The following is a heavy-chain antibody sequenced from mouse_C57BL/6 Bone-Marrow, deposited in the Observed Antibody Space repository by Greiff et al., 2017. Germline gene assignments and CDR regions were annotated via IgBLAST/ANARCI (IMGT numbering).Heavy chain of an antibody. D-gene: IGHD4-1*01. J-gene: IGHJ2*01. CDR2: INPGSGGT. CDR3: ARGLTVYYFDY. V-gene: IGHV1-54*01. CDR1: GYAFTNYL. Sequence: QVQLKQSGAELVRPGTSVKVSCKASGYAFTNYLIEWVKQRPGQGLEWIGVINPGSGGTNYNEKFKGKATLTADKSSSTAYMQLSSLTSEDSAVYFCARGLTVYYFDYWGQGTTLTVSS.